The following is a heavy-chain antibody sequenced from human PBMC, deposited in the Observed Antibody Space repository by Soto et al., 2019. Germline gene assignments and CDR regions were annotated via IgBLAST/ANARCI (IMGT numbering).Heavy chain of an antibody. J-gene: IGHJ5*02. V-gene: IGHV4-34*01. CDR3: ARGYCSGGSCYRP. CDR2: INHSGST. CDR1: GGSISSYY. D-gene: IGHD2-15*01. Sequence: SETLSLTCTVSGGSISSYYWSWIRQPPGKGLEWIGEINHSGSTNYNPSLKSRVTISVDTSKNQFSLKLSSVTAADTAVYYCARGYCSGGSCYRPWGQGTLVTVPS.